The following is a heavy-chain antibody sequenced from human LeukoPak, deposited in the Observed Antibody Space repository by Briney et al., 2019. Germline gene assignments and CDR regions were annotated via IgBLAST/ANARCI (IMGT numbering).Heavy chain of an antibody. D-gene: IGHD5-18*01. Sequence: GGSLRLSCAASGFTFSSYTMHWVRQAPGKGLEWVAVISYDGSNKYYADSVKGRFTISRDNAQNSLYLQMNSLRAEDTAVYYCARDRRHSHSGFDYWGQGTLVTVSS. CDR2: ISYDGSNK. CDR1: GFTFSSYT. V-gene: IGHV3-30-3*01. CDR3: ARDRRHSHSGFDY. J-gene: IGHJ4*02.